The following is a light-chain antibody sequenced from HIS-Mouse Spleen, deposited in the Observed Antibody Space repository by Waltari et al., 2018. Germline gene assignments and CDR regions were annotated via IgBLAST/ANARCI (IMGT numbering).Light chain of an antibody. J-gene: IGLJ3*02. CDR3: AAWDDSLSGWV. CDR2: RNN. CDR1: SSNIGSNA. V-gene: IGLV1-47*01. Sequence: QSVLTQPPSASGTPGQRATISCSGSSSNIGSNAVSWYQQLPGTAPKLLIYRNNQRPSGVPDRFSGSKSGTSASLAISGLRSEDEADYYCAAWDDSLSGWVFGGGTKLTVL.